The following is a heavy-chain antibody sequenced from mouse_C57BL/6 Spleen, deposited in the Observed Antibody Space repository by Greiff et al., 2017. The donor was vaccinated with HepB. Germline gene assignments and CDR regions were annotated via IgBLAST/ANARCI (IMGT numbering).Heavy chain of an antibody. J-gene: IGHJ4*01. CDR2: INPSSGYT. Sequence: VKLQESGAELARPGASVKMSCKASGYTFTSYTMHWVKQRPGQGLEWIGYINPSSGYTKYNQKFKDKATLTADKSSSTAYMQLSSLTSEDSAVYYCARSNYGSPYAMDYWGQGTSVTVSS. V-gene: IGHV1-4*01. CDR1: GYTFTSYT. CDR3: ARSNYGSPYAMDY. D-gene: IGHD1-1*01.